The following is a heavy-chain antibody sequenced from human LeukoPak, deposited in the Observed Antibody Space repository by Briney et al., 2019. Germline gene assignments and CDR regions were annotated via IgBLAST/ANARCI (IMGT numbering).Heavy chain of an antibody. CDR3: AGKTFGSEFYVDH. V-gene: IGHV3-11*01. Sequence: PGGSLRLSCEVSGFTFSDYYMSWIRQAPGMGLEWLSYISSSGSTIYYADSVKGRLTISRDGANNSLYLQMNGLRAEDTAVYYCAGKTFGSEFYVDHWGQGTLVTVSS. CDR1: GFTFSDYY. J-gene: IGHJ5*02. D-gene: IGHD3-10*01. CDR2: ISSSGSTI.